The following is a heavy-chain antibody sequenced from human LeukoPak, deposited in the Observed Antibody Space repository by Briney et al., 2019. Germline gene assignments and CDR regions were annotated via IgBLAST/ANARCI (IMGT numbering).Heavy chain of an antibody. D-gene: IGHD3-22*01. CDR3: AREGTYYYDSSGYYNWFDP. J-gene: IGHJ5*02. CDR1: GYTFTSYY. CDR2: INPSGGST. Sequence: GASVKVSCKASGYTFTSYYMHWVRQAPGQGLEWMGIINPSGGSTSYAQKFQGRVTMTRDTSTSTVYMELSSLRSEDTAVYYCAREGTYYYDSSGYYNWFDPWGQGTLVTVSS. V-gene: IGHV1-46*01.